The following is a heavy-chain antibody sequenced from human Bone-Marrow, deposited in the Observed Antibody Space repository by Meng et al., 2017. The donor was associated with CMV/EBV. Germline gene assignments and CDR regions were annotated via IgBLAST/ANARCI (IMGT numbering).Heavy chain of an antibody. J-gene: IGHJ6*02. CDR1: GFTFSNYW. CDR2: IKQDGSEQ. CDR3: ARDFRSCWYYYGMDV. V-gene: IGHV3-7*01. Sequence: GGSLRLSCAASGFTFSNYWMTWVRQAPGKGLEWVANIKQDGSEQYYVDSVKGRFTVSRDNSKSTLYLQMNSLRAEDTAVYYCARDFRSCWYYYGMDVWGQGPTVTVSS. D-gene: IGHD6-19*01.